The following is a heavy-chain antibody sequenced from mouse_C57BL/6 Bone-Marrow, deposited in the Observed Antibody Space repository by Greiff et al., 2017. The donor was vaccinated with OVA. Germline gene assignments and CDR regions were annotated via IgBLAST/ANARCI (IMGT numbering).Heavy chain of an antibody. CDR2: IDPSDSYT. D-gene: IGHD2-2*01. Sequence: VQLQQPGAELVKPGASVKLSCKASGYTFTSYWMQWVKQRPGQGLEWIGEIDPSDSYTNYNQKFKGQATLTVDTSSSTAYMQLSSLTSEDSAVYYCARRSTMVTTAVYWYFDVWGTGTTVTVSS. CDR3: ARRSTMVTTAVYWYFDV. J-gene: IGHJ1*03. CDR1: GYTFTSYW. V-gene: IGHV1-50*01.